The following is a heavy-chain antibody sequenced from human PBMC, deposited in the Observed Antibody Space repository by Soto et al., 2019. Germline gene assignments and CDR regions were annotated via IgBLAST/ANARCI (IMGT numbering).Heavy chain of an antibody. J-gene: IGHJ2*01. CDR3: ARVMCIAVAGTLRYFDL. CDR1: GYTFTSYG. V-gene: IGHV1-18*01. Sequence: QVQLVQSGAEVKKPGASVKVSCKASGYTFTSYGISWVRQAPGQGLEWMGWISAYNGNTNYAQKLQGRVTMTTDTSTSTAYMQLRSLRSDDTAVYYCARVMCIAVAGTLRYFDLWGGGTLVTVSS. D-gene: IGHD6-19*01. CDR2: ISAYNGNT.